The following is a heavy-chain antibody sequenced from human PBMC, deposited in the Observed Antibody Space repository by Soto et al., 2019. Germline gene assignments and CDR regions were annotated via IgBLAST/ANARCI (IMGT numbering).Heavy chain of an antibody. Sequence: GPSVKVSSKPSGSTFTGYYMHWVRQPPGQGLGWMGWINPNSGGTNYAQKFQGWVTMTRDTSISTAYMELSRLRSDDTAVYYCARELTEDYDFWSGYPQRYYGMDVWGQGTTVTVSS. CDR2: INPNSGGT. CDR1: GSTFTGYY. CDR3: ARELTEDYDFWSGYPQRYYGMDV. D-gene: IGHD3-3*01. J-gene: IGHJ6*02. V-gene: IGHV1-2*04.